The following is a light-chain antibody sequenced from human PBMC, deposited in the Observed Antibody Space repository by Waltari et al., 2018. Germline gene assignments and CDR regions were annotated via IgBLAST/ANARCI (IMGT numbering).Light chain of an antibody. CDR1: SVTSYS. Sequence: SSELTQAPAVSVALGQPVRITCQGDSVTSYSESWYQQKPGQAPVLGIYGKNNRPSGIPDRFSGSSSGNTASLTITGAQAEDEADYYCNSRDSSGNHLVFGGGTKLTVL. J-gene: IGLJ2*01. V-gene: IGLV3-19*01. CDR2: GKN. CDR3: NSRDSSGNHLV.